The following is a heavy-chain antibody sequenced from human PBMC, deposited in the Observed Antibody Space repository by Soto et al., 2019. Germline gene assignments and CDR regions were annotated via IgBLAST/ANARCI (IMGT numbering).Heavy chain of an antibody. V-gene: IGHV4-59*01. CDR3: ARRSRSSSGWYFLDY. D-gene: IGHD6-19*01. CDR2: TYYNGVT. Sequence: GQLQQSGPGLVKPSETLSPTCTVSGGSISSDSWCWIRRSPGRPLEWIGYTYYNGVTKYNPSLKSRVTLSVDTSQNQFSLRLTSVTAADTAVYYCARRSRSSSGWYFLDYWGQGTLVTVSS. J-gene: IGHJ4*02. CDR1: GGSISSDS.